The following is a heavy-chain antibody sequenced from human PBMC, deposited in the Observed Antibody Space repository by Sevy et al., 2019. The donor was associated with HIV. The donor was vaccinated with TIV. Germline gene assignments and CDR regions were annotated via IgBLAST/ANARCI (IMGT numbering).Heavy chain of an antibody. CDR1: GYTFTGYY. Sequence: ASVKVSCKASGYTFTGYYMHWVRQAPGQGLEWMGRINPNSGGTNYAQKFQGRVTMTRETSISTAYMELSRLRSDDTAVYYCARAKYSSGWFFDYWGQGTLVTVSS. CDR2: INPNSGGT. CDR3: ARAKYSSGWFFDY. V-gene: IGHV1-2*06. J-gene: IGHJ4*02. D-gene: IGHD6-19*01.